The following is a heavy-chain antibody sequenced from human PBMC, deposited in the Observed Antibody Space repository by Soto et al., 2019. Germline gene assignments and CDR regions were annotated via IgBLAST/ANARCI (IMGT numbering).Heavy chain of an antibody. D-gene: IGHD3-16*02. CDR1: GYSFTSYW. CDR3: ARYGFGWGSYRYPPYVMDV. Sequence: PGESLKISCKGSGYSFTSYWIGWVRQMPGKGLEWMGIIYPGDSDTRYSPSFQGQVTISADKSISTAYLQWSSLKASDTAMYYCARYGFGWGSYRYPPYVMDVCAQGTSVTGSS. J-gene: IGHJ6*02. CDR2: IYPGDSDT. V-gene: IGHV5-51*01.